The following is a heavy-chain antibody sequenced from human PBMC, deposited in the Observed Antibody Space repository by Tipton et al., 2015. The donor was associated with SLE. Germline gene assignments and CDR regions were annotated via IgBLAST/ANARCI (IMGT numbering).Heavy chain of an antibody. V-gene: IGHV4-38-2*02. CDR3: ARETPIRAAAAGTIDY. CDR1: SYSISSGYY. D-gene: IGHD6-13*01. J-gene: IGHJ4*02. CDR2: TSHSGST. Sequence: TLSLTCAVSSYSISSGYYWGWIRQPPGKGLEWIGSTSHSGSTDYNPSLKRRVTISVDTPKNQFSLKLRSVTAADTAVYYCARETPIRAAAAGTIDYWGQGTLVTVSS.